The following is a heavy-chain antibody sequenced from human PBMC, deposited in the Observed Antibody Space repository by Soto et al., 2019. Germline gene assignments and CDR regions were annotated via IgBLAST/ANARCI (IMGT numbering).Heavy chain of an antibody. CDR2: INQDGNEK. V-gene: IGHV3-7*01. J-gene: IGHJ5*02. CDR3: VKGVGYLGP. CDR1: GFIFSNNW. Sequence: EVQLVESGGGLVQPGGSLRLSCAASGFIFSNNWMSWVRQAPGKGLEWVANINQDGNEKYYADSGKGRFTISRDNARNSLSLQMNRLRADDTAVYYCVKGVGYLGPWGQGTLVTVSS. D-gene: IGHD2-15*01.